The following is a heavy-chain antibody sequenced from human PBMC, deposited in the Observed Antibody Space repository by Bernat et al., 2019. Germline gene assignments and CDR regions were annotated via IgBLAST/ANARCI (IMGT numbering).Heavy chain of an antibody. CDR2: IYYSGST. Sequence: QVQLQESGPGLVKPSETLSLTCTVSGGSVSSDSYYWSWIRQPPGKGLEWIGSIYYSGSTYYNPSLKSRVTISADTPKNQLSLKLSSVTAADTAVYYCARLRYSTSWYAEISDYWGQGALVTVSS. D-gene: IGHD6-13*01. V-gene: IGHV4-39*01. J-gene: IGHJ4*02. CDR1: GGSVSSDSYY. CDR3: ARLRYSTSWYAEISDY.